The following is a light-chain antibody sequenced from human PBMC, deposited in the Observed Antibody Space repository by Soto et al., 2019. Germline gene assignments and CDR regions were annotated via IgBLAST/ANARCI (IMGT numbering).Light chain of an antibody. V-gene: IGKV3-20*01. CDR1: HSVSSTY. CDR3: QQYDXXXXT. Sequence: EIVLTQSPGTLSLSPGERATLSCRASHSVSSTYFAWYQQKPGQAPRLLIYAASSRETGIPDTFSGSGSGTDFTLTISXXXXXDSAVYYCQQYDXXXXTFG. CDR2: AAS. J-gene: IGKJ2*01.